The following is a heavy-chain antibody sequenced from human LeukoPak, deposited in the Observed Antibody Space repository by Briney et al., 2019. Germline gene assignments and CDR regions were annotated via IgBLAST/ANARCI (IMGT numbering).Heavy chain of an antibody. CDR3: ARGYDSSGYPGVNYYYGMGV. D-gene: IGHD3-22*01. CDR1: GGSLSSGGYS. V-gene: IGHV4-30-2*01. CDR2: IYHSGST. Sequence: SETLSLTCAVSGGSLSSGGYSWGWIRQPPGGGLEWIGYIYHSGSTYYNPSLKSRVTISVDRAKNQFSLKLSSVTAADTAVYYCARGYDSSGYPGVNYYYGMGVWGQGTTVTVSS. J-gene: IGHJ6*02.